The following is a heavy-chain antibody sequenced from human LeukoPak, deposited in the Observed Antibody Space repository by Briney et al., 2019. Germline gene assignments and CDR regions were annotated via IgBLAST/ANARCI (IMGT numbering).Heavy chain of an antibody. V-gene: IGHV4-39*06. D-gene: IGHD3-22*01. CDR2: IYYSGST. Sequence: SETLSLTCTVSGGSISSSSYCWGWIRQPPGKGLEWIGRIYYSGSTYYNPSLKSRVTISVDTSKNQFTLKLSAVTAADTAVYYCARMYYYDSSGYHPMAPLFDYWGQGTLVTVSS. CDR3: ARMYYYDSSGYHPMAPLFDY. J-gene: IGHJ4*02. CDR1: GGSISSSSYC.